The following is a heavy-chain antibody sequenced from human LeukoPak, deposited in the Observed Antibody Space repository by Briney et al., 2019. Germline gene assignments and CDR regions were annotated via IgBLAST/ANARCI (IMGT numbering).Heavy chain of an antibody. V-gene: IGHV3-53*01. CDR1: GFTVTTNY. J-gene: IGHJ6*03. CDR3: AKVGLRYYYMDV. Sequence: SGGSLRLSCAASGFTVTTNYMTWVRQAPGKGLEWVSVIYTGGSTYYADSVKGRLTISRDNSKNTLYLQMNSLRAEDTAVYYCAKVGLRYYYMDVWGKGTTVTVSS. CDR2: IYTGGST.